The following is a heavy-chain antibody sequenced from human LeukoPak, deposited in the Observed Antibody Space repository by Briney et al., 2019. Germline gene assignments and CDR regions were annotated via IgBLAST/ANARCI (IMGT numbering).Heavy chain of an antibody. V-gene: IGHV3-48*03. D-gene: IGHD4-17*01. J-gene: IGHJ4*02. CDR3: ARADPYGDSTPDY. CDR2: ISTTGSTI. Sequence: GGSLRLSCAASGFTLSGHEMNWVRQTPGKGLEWLSYISTTGSTIYYADSVKGRFTISRDNAKNSLYLQMNSLRAEDTAIYYCARADPYGDSTPDYWGQGTPVTVSS. CDR1: GFTLSGHE.